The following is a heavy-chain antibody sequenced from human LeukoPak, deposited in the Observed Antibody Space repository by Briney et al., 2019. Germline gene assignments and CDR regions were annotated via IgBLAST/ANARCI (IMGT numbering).Heavy chain of an antibody. V-gene: IGHV3-74*01. J-gene: IGHJ4*02. CDR2: INEDGSTT. Sequence: GALRPSLAAAGFPFSSYWMHWVRQAPGEGLVWVSRINEDGSTTNYAVSVKGRSTIFRDNAKNTLYLQMNSLRAEDTAVYYCVRDLGGRSGHWGQGTLVTVSS. D-gene: IGHD1-26*01. CDR1: GFPFSSYW. CDR3: VRDLGGRSGH.